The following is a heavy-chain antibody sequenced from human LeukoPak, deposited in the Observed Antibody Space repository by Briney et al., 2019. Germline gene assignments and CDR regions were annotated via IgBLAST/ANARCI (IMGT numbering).Heavy chain of an antibody. D-gene: IGHD2-21*01. CDR3: ARLFRAGGDY. V-gene: IGHV3-21*06. CDR2: ISSISGHI. J-gene: IGHJ4*02. Sequence: GGSLRLSCAASGFTFSDYSMNWIRQAPGKGLEWVSSISSISGHIYYADSVKGRFTISRDNAKNSLYLQMNSLSDEDTAVYYCARLFRAGGDYWGQGTLATVSS. CDR1: GFTFSDYS.